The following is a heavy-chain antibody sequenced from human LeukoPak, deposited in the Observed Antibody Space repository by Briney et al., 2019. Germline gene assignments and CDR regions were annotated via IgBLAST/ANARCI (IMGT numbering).Heavy chain of an antibody. CDR1: GGTFSSYA. CDR3: ARDCSSTNCYEY. CDR2: IIPIFGTA. J-gene: IGHJ4*02. D-gene: IGHD2-2*01. V-gene: IGHV1-69*13. Sequence: GASVKVSCKASGGTFSSYAISWVRQAPGQGLEWMGGIIPIFGTANYAQKFQGRVTITADESTSTAYMELSSLRSEDTAVYYCARDCSSTNCYEYWGQGTLVTVSS.